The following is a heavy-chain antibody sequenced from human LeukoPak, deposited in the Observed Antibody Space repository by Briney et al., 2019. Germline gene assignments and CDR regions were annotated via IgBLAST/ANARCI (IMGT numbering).Heavy chain of an antibody. CDR2: IYYSGST. CDR1: GGSISSSSYY. D-gene: IGHD3-3*01. J-gene: IGHJ5*02. V-gene: IGHV4-39*01. CDR3: ARRLYYDFRSGYYFDP. Sequence: SETLSLTCTVSGGSISSSSYYWGWIRQPPGKGLEWIGSIYYSGSTYYNPSLKSRVTISVDMSKNQFSLKLSSVTAADTAVYYCARRLYYDFRSGYYFDPWGQGTLVTVSS.